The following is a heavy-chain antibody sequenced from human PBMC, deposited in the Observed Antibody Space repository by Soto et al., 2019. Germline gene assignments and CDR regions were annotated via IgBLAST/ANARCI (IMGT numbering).Heavy chain of an antibody. Sequence: GGSLRLSCAASGFTFSSYAMHWVRQAPGKGLEWVAVISYDGSNKYYADSVKGRFTISRDNSKNTLYLQMNSLRAGDTAVYYCAKAGYNREYSSSSPDPNYFDYWGQGTLVTVSS. J-gene: IGHJ4*02. CDR3: AKAGYNREYSSSSPDPNYFDY. V-gene: IGHV3-30-3*01. CDR2: ISYDGSNK. CDR1: GFTFSSYA. D-gene: IGHD6-6*01.